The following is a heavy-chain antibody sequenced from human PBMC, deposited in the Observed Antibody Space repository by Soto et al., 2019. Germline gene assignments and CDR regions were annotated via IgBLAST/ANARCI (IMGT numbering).Heavy chain of an antibody. V-gene: IGHV1-2*04. CDR3: ARGIMVRGVMTSGVYYMDV. J-gene: IGHJ6*03. D-gene: IGHD3-10*01. Sequence: GVSVKVCCKASGYTFTGYYMHWVRQAPGQGLEWMGWINPNSGGTNYAQKFQGWVTMTRDTSISTAYMELSRLRSDDTAVYYCARGIMVRGVMTSGVYYMDVWGKGTTVTVSS. CDR1: GYTFTGYY. CDR2: INPNSGGT.